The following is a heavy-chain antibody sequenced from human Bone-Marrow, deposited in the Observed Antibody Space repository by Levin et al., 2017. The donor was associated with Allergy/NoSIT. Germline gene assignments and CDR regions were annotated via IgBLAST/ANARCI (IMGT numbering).Heavy chain of an antibody. Sequence: ASVKVSCKASGGTFSGYGISWVRQAPGEGLEWMGAIIPSFGATNYEQKFQGRVTITADQYTGTAYMELSSLRPDDSAVYYCARERDPHVEVASANDWFFDLWGRGTLVTVSS. J-gene: IGHJ2*01. D-gene: IGHD6-19*01. V-gene: IGHV1-69*13. CDR2: IIPSFGAT. CDR1: GGTFSGYG. CDR3: ARERDPHVEVASANDWFFDL.